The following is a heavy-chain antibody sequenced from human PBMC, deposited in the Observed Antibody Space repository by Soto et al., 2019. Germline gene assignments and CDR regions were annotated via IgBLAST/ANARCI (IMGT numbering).Heavy chain of an antibody. D-gene: IGHD3-16*02. CDR1: GFAFSRYA. V-gene: IGHV3-30-3*01. Sequence: GGSLRLSCAASGFAFSRYAMHWVRQAPGKDLEWVAVMSYDGSNIYYADSVRGRMTISRDNSKNTLYLQVDSLRSEDTAVYYCARDVAGVSRFGELSEYFDYWGQGIQVTVSS. CDR3: ARDVAGVSRFGELSEYFDY. CDR2: MSYDGSNI. J-gene: IGHJ4*02.